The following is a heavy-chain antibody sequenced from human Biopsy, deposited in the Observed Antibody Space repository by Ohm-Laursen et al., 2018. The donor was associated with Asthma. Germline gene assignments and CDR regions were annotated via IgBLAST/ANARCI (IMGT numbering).Heavy chain of an antibody. CDR3: AKRRGYSGHDNDY. CDR2: ITGSGAIT. CDR1: GFAFDNYA. J-gene: IGHJ4*02. D-gene: IGHD5-12*01. Sequence: SLRLSCSASGFAFDNYAMSWARQAPGKGLEWVSSITGSGAITYYADSLKGRFTISRDNSKNTLYLQMNSLRTEDTAVYYCAKRRGYSGHDNDYWGQGTLVIVSS. V-gene: IGHV3-23*01.